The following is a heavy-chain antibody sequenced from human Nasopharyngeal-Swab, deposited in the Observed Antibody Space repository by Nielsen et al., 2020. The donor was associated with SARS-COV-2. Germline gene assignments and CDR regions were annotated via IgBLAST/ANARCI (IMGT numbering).Heavy chain of an antibody. V-gene: IGHV4-4*02. CDR2: IYHSGGT. CDR1: GGSTSSSNW. D-gene: IGHD2-2*01. J-gene: IGHJ4*02. Sequence: SETLSLTCAVSGGSTSSSNWWSWVRQPPGKGLEWIGEIYHSGGTNYNPSLKSRVTISVDKSKNQFSLKLSSVTAADTAVYYCARLGSVGYCSSTSCYSRELDYWGQGTLVTVSS. CDR3: ARLGSVGYCSSTSCYSRELDY.